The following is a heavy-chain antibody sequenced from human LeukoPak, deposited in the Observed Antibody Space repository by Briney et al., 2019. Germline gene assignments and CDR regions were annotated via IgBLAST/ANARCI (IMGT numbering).Heavy chain of an antibody. Sequence: GGSLRLSCAASGFTFISYAMSWVRQAPGKGLEWVSSISGSGGSTYYADSVKGRFTISRDNSMNTLYLQMNSLRAEDTAVYYCASPYYDILTGYSNAFDIWGQGTMVTVSS. CDR3: ASPYYDILTGYSNAFDI. CDR2: ISGSGGST. V-gene: IGHV3-23*01. J-gene: IGHJ3*02. CDR1: GFTFISYA. D-gene: IGHD3-9*01.